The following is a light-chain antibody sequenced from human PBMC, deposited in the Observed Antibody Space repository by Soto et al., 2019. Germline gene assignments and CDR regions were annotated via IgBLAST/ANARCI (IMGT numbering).Light chain of an antibody. Sequence: EIVLTQSPGTLSLSPGERATLSCRASQSVSSSYLAWYQQKPGQAPRLLIYGASSRATGIPDRFSGSGSGTAFTLTISRLEPEDFAVYYCQQYGSSPPWTLGQGTKVEIK. CDR2: GAS. CDR3: QQYGSSPPWT. V-gene: IGKV3-20*01. CDR1: QSVSSSY. J-gene: IGKJ1*01.